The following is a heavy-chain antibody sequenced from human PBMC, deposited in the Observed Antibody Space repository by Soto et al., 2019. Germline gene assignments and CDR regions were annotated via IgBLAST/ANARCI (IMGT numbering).Heavy chain of an antibody. CDR3: ARGLGVFLNLDRVDCSSTSCRSPGNFDY. J-gene: IGHJ4*02. D-gene: IGHD2-2*01. CDR1: GGSFSAYY. Sequence: QVQLQQWGAGLLKPSETLSLTCAVYGGSFSAYYWSWIRQPPGKGLEWIGEINHSGSTNYNPSLKSRVTISVDTSKNQFSLKLSSVTAADTAVYYCARGLGVFLNLDRVDCSSTSCRSPGNFDYWGQGTLVTVSS. CDR2: INHSGST. V-gene: IGHV4-34*01.